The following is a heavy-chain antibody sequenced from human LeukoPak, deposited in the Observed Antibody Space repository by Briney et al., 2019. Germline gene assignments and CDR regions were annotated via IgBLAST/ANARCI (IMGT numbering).Heavy chain of an antibody. D-gene: IGHD6-6*01. CDR3: ARRGGSSSSVDF. J-gene: IGHJ4*02. Sequence: GESLKTSCTASGYTFAHYWIGWVRQMPGKGLEWMGLIYPADADTRYSPSFQGQVTLSADKSMSTAYLHWSSLKASDTAVHYCARRGGSSSSVDFWGQGTLVIVSS. CDR2: IYPADADT. V-gene: IGHV5-51*01. CDR1: GYTFAHYW.